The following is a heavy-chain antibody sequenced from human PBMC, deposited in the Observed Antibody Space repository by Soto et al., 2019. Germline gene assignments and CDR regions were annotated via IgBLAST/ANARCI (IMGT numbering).Heavy chain of an antibody. CDR3: AKDPLEYYYDSSGYYYFDY. J-gene: IGHJ4*02. CDR2: ISGSGGST. V-gene: IGHV3-23*01. D-gene: IGHD3-22*01. CDR1: GFTFSSYA. Sequence: GGSLRLSCAASGFTFSSYAMSWVRQAPGKGLEWVSAISGSGGSTYYADSVKGRFTISRDNSKNTLYLQMNSLRAEDTAVYYCAKDPLEYYYDSSGYYYFDYWGQGTLVTVSS.